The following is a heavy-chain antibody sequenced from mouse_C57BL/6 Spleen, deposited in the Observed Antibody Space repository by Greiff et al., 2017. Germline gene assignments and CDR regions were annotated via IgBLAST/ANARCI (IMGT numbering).Heavy chain of an antibody. Sequence: QVQLQQSGAELVRPGASVKLSCKASGYTFTDYYINWVKQRPGQGLEWIARIYPGSGNTYYNEKFKGKATLTAEKSSSTAYMQLSSLTSEDSAVYFCARSHYYAMDYWGQGTSVTVSS. CDR3: ARSHYYAMDY. V-gene: IGHV1-76*01. J-gene: IGHJ4*01. CDR1: GYTFTDYY. CDR2: IYPGSGNT.